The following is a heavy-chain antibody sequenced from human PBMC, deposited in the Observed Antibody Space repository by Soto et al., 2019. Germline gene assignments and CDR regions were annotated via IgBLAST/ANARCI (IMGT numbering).Heavy chain of an antibody. D-gene: IGHD6-13*01. J-gene: IGHJ2*01. CDR3: GRRSIAAVSYWYFDL. CDR2: IYYSGST. CDR1: GGSISSSSYY. Sequence: QLQLQESGPGLVKPSETLSLTCTVSGGSISSSSYYWGWIRQPPGKGLEWIGSIYYSGSTYYNPSLKIRVTISVDTSKNQCSRKLSSVTAADTAVYYCGRRSIAAVSYWYFDLWGRGTLVTVSS. V-gene: IGHV4-39*01.